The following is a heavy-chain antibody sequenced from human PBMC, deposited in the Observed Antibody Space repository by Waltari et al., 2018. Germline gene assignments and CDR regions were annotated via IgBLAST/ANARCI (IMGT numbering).Heavy chain of an antibody. Sequence: QVQLVQSGAEVKKPGASVKVSCKASGYTFTSYAMHWVRQAPGQRLEWMGWINAGNGNTKYSQKVQGRVTITRDTSASTAYMELSSLRSEDMAMYYCARDLLIAVRPLGYWGQGTLVTVSS. D-gene: IGHD6-6*01. V-gene: IGHV1-3*01. J-gene: IGHJ4*02. CDR2: INAGNGNT. CDR1: GYTFTSYA. CDR3: ARDLLIAVRPLGY.